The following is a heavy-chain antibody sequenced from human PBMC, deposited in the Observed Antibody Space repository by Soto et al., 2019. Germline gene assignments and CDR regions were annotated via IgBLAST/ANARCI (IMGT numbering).Heavy chain of an antibody. CDR2: INPNSGGT. D-gene: IGHD3-16*02. V-gene: IGHV1-2*04. CDR1: GYTFTGYY. J-gene: IGHJ3*02. Sequence: GASVKVSCKASGYTFTGYYMHWVRQAPGQGLEWMGWINPNSGGTNYAQKFQGWVAMTRDTSISTAYMELSRLRSDDTAVYYCARESPPYDYVWGRYRYRYAFDIWGQGTMVTV. CDR3: ARESPPYDYVWGRYRYRYAFDI.